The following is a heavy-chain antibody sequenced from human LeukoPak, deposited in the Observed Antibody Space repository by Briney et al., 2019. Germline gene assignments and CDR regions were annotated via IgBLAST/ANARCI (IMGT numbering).Heavy chain of an antibody. CDR2: IYSGGST. J-gene: IGHJ6*03. Sequence: GGSLRLSCAASGFTVSSNYMSWVRQAPGKGLEWVSVIYSGGSTYYADSVKGRFTISRDNSKNTLYLQMNSLRAEDTAVYYCARYSSSWGENYYYYMDVWGKGTTVTISS. CDR1: GFTVSSNY. D-gene: IGHD6-13*01. CDR3: ARYSSSWGENYYYYMDV. V-gene: IGHV3-66*01.